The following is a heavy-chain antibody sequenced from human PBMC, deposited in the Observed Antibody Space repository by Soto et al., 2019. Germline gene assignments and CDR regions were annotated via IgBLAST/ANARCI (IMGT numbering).Heavy chain of an antibody. CDR1: GFTFSSHA. Sequence: EVQLLESGGGLVQPEGSLRLSCAASGFTFSSHAMSWVLQAPGKGLEWVSASSYSGTTTYYAESVKGRFTISRDNSTNTLYLQMNSLRVEDTAIYYCANRFTLFVEVKLSPYFDYWGQGTLVTVSS. CDR2: SSYSGTTT. V-gene: IGHV3-23*01. CDR3: ANRFTLFVEVKLSPYFDY. J-gene: IGHJ4*02. D-gene: IGHD3-3*01.